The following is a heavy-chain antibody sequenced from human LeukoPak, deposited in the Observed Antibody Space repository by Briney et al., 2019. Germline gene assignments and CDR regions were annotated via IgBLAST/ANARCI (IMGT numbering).Heavy chain of an antibody. V-gene: IGHV3-48*04. J-gene: IGHJ6*03. CDR2: ICSSSSTI. CDR3: ARGRPDCSSTSCYRYYYYYMDV. D-gene: IGHD2-2*02. CDR1: GFTFSIYS. Sequence: PGGSLRLSCAACGFTFSIYSMNWVREAPGEGLEWVSYICSSSSTIYYADSVKGRFTISRDNAKNSLYLQMNTLRAEDTAVYYCARGRPDCSSTSCYRYYYYYMDVWGKGTTVTVSS.